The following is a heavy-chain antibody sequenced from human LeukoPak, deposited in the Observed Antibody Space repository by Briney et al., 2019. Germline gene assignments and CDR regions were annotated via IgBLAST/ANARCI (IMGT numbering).Heavy chain of an antibody. D-gene: IGHD1-20*01. J-gene: IGHJ5*02. Sequence: ASVKVSCKASGYTFTSYYMHWVRQAPGQGLEWMGIINPSGGSTSYAQKFQGRVTMTRNTSISTAYMELRSLRSDDTAVYYCARAWGMTIDPWGQGTLVTVSS. CDR3: ARAWGMTIDP. V-gene: IGHV1-46*01. CDR1: GYTFTSYY. CDR2: INPSGGST.